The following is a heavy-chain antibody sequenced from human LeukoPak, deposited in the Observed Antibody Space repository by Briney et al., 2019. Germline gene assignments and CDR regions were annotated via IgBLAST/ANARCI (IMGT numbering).Heavy chain of an antibody. J-gene: IGHJ4*02. V-gene: IGHV4-4*07. CDR2: IYTSGST. Sequence: PSETLSLTCTVSGGSISSYCWSWIRQPAGKGLEWIGRIYTSGSTNYNPSLKSRVTMSVDTSKNQFSLKLSSVTAADTAVYYCARGYCSSTSCSGFDYWGQGTLVTVSS. CDR3: ARGYCSSTSCSGFDY. CDR1: GGSISSYC. D-gene: IGHD2-2*01.